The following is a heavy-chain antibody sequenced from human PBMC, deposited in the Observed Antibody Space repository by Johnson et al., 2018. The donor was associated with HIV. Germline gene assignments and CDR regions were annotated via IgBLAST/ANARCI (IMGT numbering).Heavy chain of an antibody. D-gene: IGHD5/OR15-5a*01. CDR2: ISYDGSNK. J-gene: IGHJ3*02. CDR1: GFTFSSYA. V-gene: IGHV3-30*14. CDR3: ARDNLRAFDI. Sequence: QMQLVESGGGVVQPGRSLRLSCAASGFTFSSYAMHWVRQAPGKGLEWVAVISYDGSNKYYADSVKGRFTISRDNSKNTVYLQMNSLRAEDTAVYYCARDNLRAFDIWGQGTMVTVSS.